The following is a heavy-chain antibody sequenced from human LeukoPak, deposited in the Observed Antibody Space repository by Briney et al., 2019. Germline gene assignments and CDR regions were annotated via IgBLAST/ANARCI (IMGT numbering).Heavy chain of an antibody. CDR1: GGSFSGYY. Sequence: SETLSLTCAVYGGSFSGYYWSWIRQPPGKGLEWIGEINHSGSTNYNPSLKSRVTISVDTSKNQFSLKLSSVTAADTAVYYCARLPYYSSGWYGGDYWGQGTLVTVSS. V-gene: IGHV4-34*01. D-gene: IGHD6-19*01. CDR2: INHSGST. J-gene: IGHJ4*02. CDR3: ARLPYYSSGWYGGDY.